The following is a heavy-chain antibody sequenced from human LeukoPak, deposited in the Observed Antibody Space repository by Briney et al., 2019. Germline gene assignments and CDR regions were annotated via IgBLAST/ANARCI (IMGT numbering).Heavy chain of an antibody. Sequence: PSETLSLTCAVSGGSISSSNWWSWVRPPPGKGLEWIGEIYHSGSTNYNPSLKSRVTISVDKSKNQFSLKLSSVTAADTAVYYCARGPPEYCSGGTCYSGRNWIDPWGQGTLVTVSS. CDR2: IYHSGST. CDR1: GGSISSSNW. CDR3: ARGPPEYCSGGTCYSGRNWIDP. J-gene: IGHJ5*02. D-gene: IGHD2-15*01. V-gene: IGHV4-4*02.